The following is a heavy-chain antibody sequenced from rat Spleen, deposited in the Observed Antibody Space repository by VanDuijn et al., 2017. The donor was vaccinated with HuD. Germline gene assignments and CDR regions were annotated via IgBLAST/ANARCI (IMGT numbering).Heavy chain of an antibody. D-gene: IGHD1-11*01. CDR2: IITAGTNT. CDR1: KLNFRDYD. V-gene: IGHV5S13*01. CDR3: ARHGGLRNWFAH. J-gene: IGHJ3*01. Sequence: EVRLVESGGALVQPGRPLKISCTDSKLNFRDYDMAWVRQTQAKGLEWIASIITAGTNTYYRDSVKGRFTISRDDAKNTQYLQMDSLRSEDTATYYCARHGGLRNWFAHWGQGTLVTVSS.